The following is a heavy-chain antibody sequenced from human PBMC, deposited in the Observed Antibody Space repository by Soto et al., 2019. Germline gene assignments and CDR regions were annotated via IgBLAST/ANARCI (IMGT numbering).Heavy chain of an antibody. CDR2: IYYSGST. Sequence: SETLSLTGTVSGGSISSGGYYWSWIRQHPGKGLEWIGYIYYSGSTYYNPSLKSRVTISVDTSKNQFSLKLSSVTAADTAVYYCARERFYDFWSGPPTGGMDVWGQGTTVTVSS. J-gene: IGHJ6*02. CDR1: GGSISSGGYY. V-gene: IGHV4-31*03. D-gene: IGHD3-3*01. CDR3: ARERFYDFWSGPPTGGMDV.